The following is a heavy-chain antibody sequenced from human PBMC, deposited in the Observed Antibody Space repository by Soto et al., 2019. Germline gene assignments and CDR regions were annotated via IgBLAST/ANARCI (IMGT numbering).Heavy chain of an antibody. CDR2: INHSGST. D-gene: IGHD6-13*01. CDR1: GGSFSGYY. Sequence: LSLTCAVYGGSFSGYYWSWIRQPPGKGLEWIGEINHSGSTNYNPSLKSRVTISVDTSKNQFSLKLSSVTAADTAVYYCARGSKQLSSRIGYGMDVWGQGTTVTVSS. J-gene: IGHJ6*02. V-gene: IGHV4-34*01. CDR3: ARGSKQLSSRIGYGMDV.